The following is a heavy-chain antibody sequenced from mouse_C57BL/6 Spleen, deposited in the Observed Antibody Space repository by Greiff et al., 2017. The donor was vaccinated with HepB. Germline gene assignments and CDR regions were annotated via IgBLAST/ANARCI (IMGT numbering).Heavy chain of an antibody. CDR1: GYAFSSSW. V-gene: IGHV1-82*01. J-gene: IGHJ1*03. CDR2: IYPGDGDT. CDR3: ARGDGYPYFDV. D-gene: IGHD2-3*01. Sequence: QVQLKESGPELVKPGASVKISCKASGYAFSSSWMNWVKQRPGKGLEWIGRIYPGDGDTNYNGKFKGKATLTADKSSSTAYMQLSSLTSEDSAVYFCARGDGYPYFDVWGTGTTVTFSS.